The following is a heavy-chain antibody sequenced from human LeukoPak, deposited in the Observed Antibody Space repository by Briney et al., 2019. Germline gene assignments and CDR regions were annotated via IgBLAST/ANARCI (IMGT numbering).Heavy chain of an antibody. CDR2: IYYSGST. J-gene: IGHJ4*02. CDR3: ARGRANDY. CDR1: GGSVSSGSYY. Sequence: SETPSLTCTVSGGSVSSGSYYWSRIRQHPGKGLEWIGYIYYSGSTNYNPSLKSRVTISVDTSKNQFSLKLSSVTAADTAVYYCARGRANDYWGQGTLVTVSS. V-gene: IGHV4-61*01.